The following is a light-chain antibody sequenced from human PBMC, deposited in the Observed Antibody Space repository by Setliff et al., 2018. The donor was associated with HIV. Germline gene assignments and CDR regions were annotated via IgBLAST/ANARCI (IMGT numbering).Light chain of an antibody. J-gene: IGLJ1*01. V-gene: IGLV2-14*01. CDR3: AAWDDSLNAYV. Sequence: QSALTQPASVSGSPGQSITISCTGTSSDVGTYNYVSWYQQHPGKAPKLMIYEVSNRPSGVSNRFSGSKSGNTASLTISGLQAEDEADYYCAAWDDSLNAYVFGTGTKVTVL. CDR1: SSDVGTYNY. CDR2: EVS.